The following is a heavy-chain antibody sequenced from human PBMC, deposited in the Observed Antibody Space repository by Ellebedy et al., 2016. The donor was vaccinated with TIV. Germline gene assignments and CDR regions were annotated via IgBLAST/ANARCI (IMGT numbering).Heavy chain of an antibody. CDR3: AKAHYFYSNYENYYYYMDV. D-gene: IGHD4-11*01. Sequence: GESLKISXAASGFTFSSYAMSWVRQAPGKGLEWVSAISGSGGSTYYADSVKGRFTISRDNSKNTLYLQMNSLRAEDTAVYYCAKAHYFYSNYENYYYYMDVWGKGTTVTVSS. CDR2: ISGSGGST. CDR1: GFTFSSYA. V-gene: IGHV3-23*01. J-gene: IGHJ6*03.